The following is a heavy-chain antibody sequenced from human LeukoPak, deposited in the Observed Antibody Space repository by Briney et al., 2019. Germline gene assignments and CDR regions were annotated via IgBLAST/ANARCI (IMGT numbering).Heavy chain of an antibody. V-gene: IGHV3-7*01. CDR1: GFTFTTYW. CDR2: IKQDGSEK. D-gene: IGHD2-8*01. J-gene: IGHJ4*02. Sequence: GGSLTLSCTTSGFTFTTYWMSWVRHAPGKGLEWVANIKQDGSEKHYVDSVRGRFTISRDNAKNSVYLQIDSLRAEDTAVFYCARDKDWICRNGLCFTGYSEYWGRGTPVTLSS. CDR3: ARDKDWICRNGLCFTGYSEY.